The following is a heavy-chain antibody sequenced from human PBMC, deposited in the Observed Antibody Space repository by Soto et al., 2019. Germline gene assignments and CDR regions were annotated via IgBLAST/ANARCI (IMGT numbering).Heavy chain of an antibody. D-gene: IGHD5-18*01. J-gene: IGHJ6*02. CDR1: GYTFTSYY. CDR2: INPSGGST. CDR3: ARDRKMDTIKYYYYGMDV. V-gene: IGHV1-46*01. Sequence: ASVKVSCKASGYTFTSYYMHWVRQAPGQGLEWMGIINPSGGSTSYAQKFQGRVTMTRDTSTSTVYMELSSLRSEDTAVYYCARDRKMDTIKYYYYGMDVWGQGTTVTVSS.